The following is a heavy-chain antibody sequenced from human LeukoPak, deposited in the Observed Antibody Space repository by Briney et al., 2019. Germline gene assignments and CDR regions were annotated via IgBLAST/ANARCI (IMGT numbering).Heavy chain of an antibody. CDR1: GYTFTSYY. Sequence: ASVKVSCKASGYTFTSYYMHWVRQAPGQGLECMGIVNPSVGSTSYAQKFQGRVTMTRDTSTSTVYMELSSLRSEDTAVYYCARGDYDFWSGYLHYFDYRGQGTLVTVSS. CDR2: VNPSVGST. V-gene: IGHV1-46*03. J-gene: IGHJ4*02. CDR3: ARGDYDFWSGYLHYFDY. D-gene: IGHD3-3*01.